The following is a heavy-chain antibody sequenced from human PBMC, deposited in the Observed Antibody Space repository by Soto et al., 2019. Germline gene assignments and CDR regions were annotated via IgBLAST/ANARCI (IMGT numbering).Heavy chain of an antibody. D-gene: IGHD3-3*01. CDR3: AKPVAYDFWSGYQGGAFDI. J-gene: IGHJ3*02. CDR2: IWYDGSNK. CDR1: GFTFSSYG. Sequence: GGSLRLSCAASGFTFSSYGMHWVRQAPGKGLEWVSVIWYDGSNKYYADSVKGRFTISRDNSKNTLYLQMNSLRAEDTAVYYCAKPVAYDFWSGYQGGAFDIWGQGTMVTVSS. V-gene: IGHV3-33*06.